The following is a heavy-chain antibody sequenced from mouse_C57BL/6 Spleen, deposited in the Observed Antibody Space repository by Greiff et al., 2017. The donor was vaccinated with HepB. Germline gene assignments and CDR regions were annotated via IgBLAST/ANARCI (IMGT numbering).Heavy chain of an antibody. J-gene: IGHJ3*01. V-gene: IGHV1-54*01. D-gene: IGHD1-1*02. CDR1: GYAFTNYL. CDR3: ARRDYGGGFAY. Sequence: VQLQQSGAELVRPGTSVKVSCKASGYAFTNYLIEWVKQRPGQGLEWIGVINPGSGGTNYNEKFKGKATLTADKSSSTAYMQLSSLTSEDSAVYFGARRDYGGGFAYWGQGTLVTVSA. CDR2: INPGSGGT.